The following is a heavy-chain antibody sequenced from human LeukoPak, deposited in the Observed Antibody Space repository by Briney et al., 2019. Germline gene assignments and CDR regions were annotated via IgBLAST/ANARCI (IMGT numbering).Heavy chain of an antibody. J-gene: IGHJ5*02. CDR2: IDPSDSYT. Sequence: GESLRISCKGSGYSFTTYWIGWVRQMPGKGLEWMGRIDPSDSYTNYSPSFQGHVTISADKSISTAYLQWSSLKASDTAMYYCARSIVGATHWFDPWGQGTLVTVSS. D-gene: IGHD1-26*01. V-gene: IGHV5-10-1*01. CDR1: GYSFTTYW. CDR3: ARSIVGATHWFDP.